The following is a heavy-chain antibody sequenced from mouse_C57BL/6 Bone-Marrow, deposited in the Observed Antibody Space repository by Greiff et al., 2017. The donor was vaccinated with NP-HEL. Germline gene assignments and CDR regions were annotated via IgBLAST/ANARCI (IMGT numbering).Heavy chain of an antibody. Sequence: VQLQQSGAELARPGASVKMSCKASGYTFTSYTMHWVKQRPGQGLEWIGYINPSSGYTKYNQKFKDKATLTADKSSSTAYMQLSSLTSEDSAVYYCAMESLITTVVATVDYWGQGTTLTVSS. CDR3: AMESLITTVVATVDY. CDR1: GYTFTSYT. CDR2: INPSSGYT. V-gene: IGHV1-4*01. D-gene: IGHD1-1*01. J-gene: IGHJ2*01.